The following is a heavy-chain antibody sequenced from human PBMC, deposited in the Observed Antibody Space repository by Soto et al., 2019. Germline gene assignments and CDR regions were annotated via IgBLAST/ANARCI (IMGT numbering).Heavy chain of an antibody. J-gene: IGHJ5*02. Sequence: QVQLQESGPGLVKPSETLSLTCAVSGASIRSYHWSWIRQPAGKGLEWIGRMQHTGNTNYNPSLKSRVTMSADTSKNQISLKMPSVTAADTAVYFCAKDVSSRRGFDPWGQGILVIVSS. D-gene: IGHD3-16*01. CDR2: MQHTGNT. CDR1: GASIRSYH. CDR3: AKDVSSRRGFDP. V-gene: IGHV4-4*07.